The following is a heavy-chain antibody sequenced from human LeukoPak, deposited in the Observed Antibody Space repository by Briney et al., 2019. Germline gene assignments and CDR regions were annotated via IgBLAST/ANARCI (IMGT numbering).Heavy chain of an antibody. D-gene: IGHD3-22*01. Sequence: GGAPRLSCAASGISFNSHGMHWGRQAPGKGLGGVAGLWYYGSNIYYADSVKGRFTISRDNSKNTLYLQMNSLRAEDTALYYCARARNDYDSNGFSLLDYWGQGTLVTVSS. CDR2: LWYYGSNI. CDR3: ARARNDYDSNGFSLLDY. J-gene: IGHJ4*02. V-gene: IGHV3-33*01. CDR1: GISFNSHG.